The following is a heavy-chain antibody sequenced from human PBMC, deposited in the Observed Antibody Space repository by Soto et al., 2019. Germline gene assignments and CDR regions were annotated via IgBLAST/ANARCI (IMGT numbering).Heavy chain of an antibody. Sequence: SETLSLTCTVSGGSISNYFCNWIRQPAGKGLEWIGRIDNSGSTNYNPSLKSRITMSADTSRNQFSLRLNSVTAADTAVYYCARGGQDFWSGPFDYWGQGALVTVSS. V-gene: IGHV4-4*07. CDR2: IDNSGST. CDR3: ARGGQDFWSGPFDY. CDR1: GGSISNYF. J-gene: IGHJ4*02. D-gene: IGHD3-3*01.